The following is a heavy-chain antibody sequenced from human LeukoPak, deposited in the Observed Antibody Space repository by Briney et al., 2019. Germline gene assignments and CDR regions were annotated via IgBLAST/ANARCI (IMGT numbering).Heavy chain of an antibody. CDR2: INSDGSTT. CDR3: ARLLEWLPLDY. CDR1: GFTFSSYC. V-gene: IGHV3-74*01. D-gene: IGHD3-3*01. J-gene: IGHJ4*02. Sequence: GGSLRLSCAASGFTFSSYCMHWVRQAPGKGLVWVSRINSDGSTTSYAASVKGRFTISRDNAKNTLYLQMNSLRGEDTAVYYCARLLEWLPLDYWGQGTLVTVSS.